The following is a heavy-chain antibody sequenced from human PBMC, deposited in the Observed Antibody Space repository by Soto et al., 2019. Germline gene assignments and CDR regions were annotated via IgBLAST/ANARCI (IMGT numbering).Heavy chain of an antibody. CDR3: AKAPAITMIVVVITYFDY. D-gene: IGHD3-22*01. Sequence: TGGSLRLSCAASGFTFSSYAMSWVRQAPGKGLEWVSAISGSGGSTYYANSVKGRFTISRDNSKNTLYLQMNSLRAEDTAVYYCAKAPAITMIVVVITYFDYWGQGTLVTVSS. CDR1: GFTFSSYA. V-gene: IGHV3-23*01. J-gene: IGHJ4*02. CDR2: ISGSGGST.